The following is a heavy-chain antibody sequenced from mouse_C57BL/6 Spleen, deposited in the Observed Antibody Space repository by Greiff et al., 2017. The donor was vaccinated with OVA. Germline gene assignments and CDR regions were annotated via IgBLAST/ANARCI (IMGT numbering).Heavy chain of an antibody. Sequence: EVQVVESGPGLVKPSQSLSLTCSVTGYSITSGYYWTWIRQFPGNKLEWMGYISYDGSNNYNPSLKNRISITRDTSKNQFFLKLNSVTTEDTATYYCARGNWDVAWFAYWGQGTLVTVSA. J-gene: IGHJ3*01. CDR3: ARGNWDVAWFAY. D-gene: IGHD4-1*01. CDR1: GYSITSGYY. CDR2: ISYDGSN. V-gene: IGHV3-6*01.